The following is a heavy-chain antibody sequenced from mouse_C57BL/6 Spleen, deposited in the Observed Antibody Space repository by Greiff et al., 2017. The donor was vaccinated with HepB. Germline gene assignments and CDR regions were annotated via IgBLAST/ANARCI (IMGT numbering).Heavy chain of an antibody. Sequence: LQQSGPVLVKPGASVKMSCKASGYTFTDYYMNWVKQSHGKSLEWIGVINPYNGGTSYNQKFKGKATLTVDKSSSTAYIELNSLTSEDAAVYYFARGGTSDAMDYWGQGTSVTVSS. CDR1: GYTFTDYY. CDR2: INPYNGGT. V-gene: IGHV1-19*01. J-gene: IGHJ4*01. D-gene: IGHD3-3*01. CDR3: ARGGTSDAMDY.